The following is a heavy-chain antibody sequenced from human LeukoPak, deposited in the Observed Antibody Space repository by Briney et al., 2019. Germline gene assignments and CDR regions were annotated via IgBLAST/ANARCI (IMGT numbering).Heavy chain of an antibody. Sequence: ASVKVSCKASGGTFSSYAISWVRQAPGQGLEWMGGIIPIFGTANYAQKFQGRVTITADKSTSTAYMELSSLRSEDTAVYYCARVYSGYDVGTAMPRSAFDIWGQGTMVTVSS. D-gene: IGHD5-12*01. CDR1: GGTFSSYA. CDR2: IIPIFGTA. J-gene: IGHJ3*02. CDR3: ARVYSGYDVGTAMPRSAFDI. V-gene: IGHV1-69*06.